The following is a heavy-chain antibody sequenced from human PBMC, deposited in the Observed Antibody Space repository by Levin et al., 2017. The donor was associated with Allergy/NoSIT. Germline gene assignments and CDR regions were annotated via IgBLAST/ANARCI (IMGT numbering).Heavy chain of an antibody. CDR2: MYPGDSDT. Sequence: GESLKISCKASGYRFTTYWIGWVRQMPGKGLEWMGTMYPGDSDTRYSPSFQGQVTISADKSISTAYLQWSSLKASDTAMYYCARLDFHRSGSAAWFDPWGQGTLVTVSS. V-gene: IGHV5-51*01. J-gene: IGHJ5*02. CDR3: ARLDFHRSGSAAWFDP. CDR1: GYRFTTYW. D-gene: IGHD3-22*01.